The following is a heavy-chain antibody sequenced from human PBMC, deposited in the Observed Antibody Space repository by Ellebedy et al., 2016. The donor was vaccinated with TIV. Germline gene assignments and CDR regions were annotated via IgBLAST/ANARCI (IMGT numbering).Heavy chain of an antibody. J-gene: IGHJ4*02. CDR1: GFPFSSYA. CDR3: AKGWLGAGAGTDLDY. CDR2: ISDSGGNT. D-gene: IGHD6-13*01. V-gene: IGHV3-23*01. Sequence: GGSLRLSXAASGFPFSSYAMSWVRQPPGKGLEWVSSISDSGGNTYYADSVRGRFTFSRDNSKNTLYLQMNSLRAEDTAVYYCAKGWLGAGAGTDLDYWGRGTLVTVSS.